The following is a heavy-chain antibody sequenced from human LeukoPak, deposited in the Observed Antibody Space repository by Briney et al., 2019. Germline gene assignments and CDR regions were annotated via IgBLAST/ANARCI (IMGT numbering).Heavy chain of an antibody. CDR2: IKQDGSEV. CDR3: ARDLDLVGTRNWFDP. D-gene: IGHD1-26*01. V-gene: IGHV3-7*01. CDR1: GFTFSRYW. J-gene: IGHJ5*02. Sequence: PGGSLRLSCAASGFTFSRYWMSWVRQAPVKGLEWVANIKQDGSEVYYVDSVKGRFTISRDNGKNSLFLQMNSLRAEDTAVYYCARDLDLVGTRNWFDPWGQGTLVTVSS.